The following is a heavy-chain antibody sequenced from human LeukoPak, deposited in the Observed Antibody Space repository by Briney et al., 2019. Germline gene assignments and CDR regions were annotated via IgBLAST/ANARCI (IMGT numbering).Heavy chain of an antibody. D-gene: IGHD5-18*01. V-gene: IGHV4-61*01. J-gene: IGHJ4*02. CDR2: IYYSGST. CDR3: ARVNTGIQLWAFDY. Sequence: PSETLSLTCTVSGGSISSGSYYWSWIRQPPGKGLEWIGYIYYSGSTNYNPSLKSRVTISVDTSKNQFSLKLSSVTAADTAVYYCARVNTGIQLWAFDYWGQGTLVTVSS. CDR1: GGSISSGSYY.